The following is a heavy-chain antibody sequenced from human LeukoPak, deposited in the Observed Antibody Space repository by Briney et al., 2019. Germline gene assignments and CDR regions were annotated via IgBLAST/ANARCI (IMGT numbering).Heavy chain of an antibody. CDR2: IRSKVNTYAT. CDR3: TSELRSFDWYYYYGMDV. V-gene: IGHV3-73*01. J-gene: IGHJ6*02. Sequence: GGSLRLSCAASGFTFSDSAMHWVRQASGKGLEWVGRIRSKVNTYATTYAASVKGRFTISRDDSKNTAYLQMTYLKSEDTAVYYCTSELRSFDWYYYYGMDVWGQGTTVTVSS. D-gene: IGHD3-9*01. CDR1: GFTFSDSA.